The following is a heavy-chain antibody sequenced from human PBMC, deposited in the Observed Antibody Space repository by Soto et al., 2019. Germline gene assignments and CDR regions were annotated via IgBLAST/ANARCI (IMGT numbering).Heavy chain of an antibody. V-gene: IGHV4-39*01. CDR3: ARATGADKEDY. J-gene: IGHJ4*02. CDR2: IYYSGST. Sequence: ETLSLTCTVSGGSISSNSYYWGWIRQPPGKGLEWIGSIYYSGSTYYNPSLKGRFTISRDNAKNSLYLQMNSLRAEDTAVYYCARATGADKEDYWGQGTLVTVSS. CDR1: GGSISSNSYY. D-gene: IGHD3-10*01.